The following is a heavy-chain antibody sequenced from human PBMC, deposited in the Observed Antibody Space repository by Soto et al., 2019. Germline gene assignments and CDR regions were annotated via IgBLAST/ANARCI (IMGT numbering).Heavy chain of an antibody. CDR2: IDPSDGST. Sequence: QVQLVQSGAEVKKPGASVNVACKASGYTFTSYFMHWVRQAPGQGLEWMGIIDPSDGSTTYAQRFLGRVTMTRDTSTSTVYMDLSCLRSDDTALYYCARGFWGPTYYYGMDVWGRGTTVIVSS. J-gene: IGHJ6*02. CDR1: GYTFTSYF. V-gene: IGHV1-46*01. CDR3: ARGFWGPTYYYGMDV. D-gene: IGHD7-27*01.